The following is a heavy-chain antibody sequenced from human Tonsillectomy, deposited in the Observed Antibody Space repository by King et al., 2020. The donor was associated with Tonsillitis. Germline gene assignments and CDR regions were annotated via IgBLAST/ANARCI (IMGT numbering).Heavy chain of an antibody. V-gene: IGHV3-7*01. CDR3: TRDSLAGTRDQSRY. CDR1: GFTFSNYW. CDR2: IKRDGSEK. J-gene: IGHJ4*02. D-gene: IGHD1-7*01. Sequence: VQLVESGGGLVQPGGSLRLACAASGFTFSNYWMGWVRQAPGKGLEGVANIKRDGSEKPYVYSVKGRFTISIDNAKNSLFLQMNSLRAEDTAVYYCTRDSLAGTRDQSRYWGQGTLVTVSS.